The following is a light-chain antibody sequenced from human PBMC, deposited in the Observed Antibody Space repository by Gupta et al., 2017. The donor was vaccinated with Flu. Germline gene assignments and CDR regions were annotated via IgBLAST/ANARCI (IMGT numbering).Light chain of an antibody. CDR2: DVT. Sequence: QSALTQPRSLSGSPGQSVTISCTGTSNDVGAYNYVSWYQHHPGKDPKLLIYDVTKRPSGVPERVSGSKSGNTVSLTISGLQAEDESYYACCSYAGSYTSMFGVGTKVAVV. CDR1: SNDVGAYNY. V-gene: IGLV2-11*01. CDR3: CSYAGSYTSM. J-gene: IGLJ3*02.